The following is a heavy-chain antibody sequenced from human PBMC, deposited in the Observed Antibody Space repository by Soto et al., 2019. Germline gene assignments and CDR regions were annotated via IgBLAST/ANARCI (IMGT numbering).Heavy chain of an antibody. V-gene: IGHV3-23*01. J-gene: IGHJ4*02. CDR2: ISGSGGST. CDR3: AKVGYYDILTGAPNYFDY. D-gene: IGHD3-9*01. CDR1: GFTFSSYA. Sequence: GGSLRLSCAASGFTFSSYAMSWVRQAPGKGLEWVSAISGSGGSTYYADSVKGRFTISRDNSKNTLYLQMNSLRAEDTAVYYCAKVGYYDILTGAPNYFDYWGQGTLVTVSS.